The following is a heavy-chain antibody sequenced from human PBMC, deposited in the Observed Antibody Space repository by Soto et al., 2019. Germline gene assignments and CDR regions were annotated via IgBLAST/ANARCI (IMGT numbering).Heavy chain of an antibody. V-gene: IGHV3-21*06. CDR3: ARESEDLTSNFDY. CDR1: WFTFTGDS. Sequence: SVAASWFTFTGDSMNWVREAPGKGLEWVSSISSTTNYIYYGDSMKGRFTISRDNAKNSLYLEMNSLRAEDTAVYYCARESEDLTSNFDYWGQGTLVTVS. J-gene: IGHJ4*02. CDR2: ISSTTNYI.